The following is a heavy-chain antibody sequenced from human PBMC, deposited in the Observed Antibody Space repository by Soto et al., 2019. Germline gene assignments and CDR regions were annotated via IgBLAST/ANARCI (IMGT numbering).Heavy chain of an antibody. V-gene: IGHV3-30-3*01. D-gene: IGHD2-15*01. CDR3: ARDPGYCSGGGCYPHWYFDL. CDR2: ISYGGSNK. Sequence: QVQLVESGGGVVQPGRSLRLSCAASGFTFSTYAMHWVRQAPGKGLEWVAFISYGGSNKYYADSVKGRFTISRDNCKNTLYLQMNSLRAEDTAVYYCARDPGYCSGGGCYPHWYFDLWGRGTLVTVSS. CDR1: GFTFSTYA. J-gene: IGHJ2*01.